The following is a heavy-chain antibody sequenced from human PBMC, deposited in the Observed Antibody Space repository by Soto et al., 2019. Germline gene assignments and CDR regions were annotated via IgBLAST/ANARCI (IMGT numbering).Heavy chain of an antibody. D-gene: IGHD3-22*01. J-gene: IGHJ5*02. CDR2: IIPIFGTA. CDR3: ARVYYDSSGYYLWWFDP. V-gene: IGHV1-69*01. Sequence: QVQLVQSGAEVKKPGSSVKVSCKASGGTFSSYAISWVRQAPGQGLEWMGGIIPIFGTANYAQKFQGRVTITADESTSTADMELSSLRSEDTAVYYCARVYYDSSGYYLWWFDPWGQGTLVTVSS. CDR1: GGTFSSYA.